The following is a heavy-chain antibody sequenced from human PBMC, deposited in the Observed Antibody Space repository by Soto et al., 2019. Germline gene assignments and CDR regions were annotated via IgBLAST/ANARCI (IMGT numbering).Heavy chain of an antibody. Sequence: QVQLQESGPGLGKPSETLSLTCTVSGGSISSYYWSWIRQPPGKGLEWIGYIYYSGSTNYNPSLKSRVTISVDTSKNQFSLKRSSVTAAATAVYYCARDPGPLGYSSGWYGWFDPWGQGTLVTVSS. J-gene: IGHJ5*02. V-gene: IGHV4-59*01. CDR1: GGSISSYY. D-gene: IGHD6-19*01. CDR3: ARDPGPLGYSSGWYGWFDP. CDR2: IYYSGST.